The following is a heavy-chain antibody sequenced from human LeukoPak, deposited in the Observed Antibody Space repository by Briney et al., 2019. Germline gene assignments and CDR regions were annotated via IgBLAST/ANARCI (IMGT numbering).Heavy chain of an antibody. CDR1: GITFDDYA. J-gene: IGHJ4*02. D-gene: IGHD4-17*01. V-gene: IGHV3-9*01. CDR2: ISWNSASI. Sequence: GRSLRLSCAASGITFDDYAMHWVRQAPGKGLEWVSGISWNSASIGYADSVKGRFTISRDNAKNSVYLQMNSLRAEDTAVYYCARGGNGDSAVDYWGQGILVTVSS. CDR3: ARGGNGDSAVDY.